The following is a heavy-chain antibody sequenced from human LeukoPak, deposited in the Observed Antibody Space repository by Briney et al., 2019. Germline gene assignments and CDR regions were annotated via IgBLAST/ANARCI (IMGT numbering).Heavy chain of an antibody. Sequence: AASVKVSCKASGYTFTSYGISWVRQAPGQGLEWMGWISAYNGNTNYAQKLRGRVTMTTDTSTSTAYMELRSLRSDDTAVYYCAREPGIAAAGRGGWFDPWGQGTLVTVSS. CDR2: ISAYNGNT. D-gene: IGHD6-13*01. CDR1: GYTFTSYG. V-gene: IGHV1-18*01. CDR3: AREPGIAAAGRGGWFDP. J-gene: IGHJ5*02.